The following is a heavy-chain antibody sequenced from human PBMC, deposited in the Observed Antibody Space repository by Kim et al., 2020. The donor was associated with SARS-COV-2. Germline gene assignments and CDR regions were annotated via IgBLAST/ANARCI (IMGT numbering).Heavy chain of an antibody. D-gene: IGHD2-21*01. V-gene: IGHV3-48*02. J-gene: IGHJ4*02. CDR3: AREECGDNVCYYVAS. CDR2: VSRGSSLM. Sequence: GGSLRLSCAASGFSFSNYAMSWVRQAPGKGLEWISYVSRGSSLMLYADSVRGRFTISRDNGKKSLFLQMNNLRDDDTVLYFCAREECGDNVCYYVASWGQGTLVTVSS. CDR1: GFSFSNYA.